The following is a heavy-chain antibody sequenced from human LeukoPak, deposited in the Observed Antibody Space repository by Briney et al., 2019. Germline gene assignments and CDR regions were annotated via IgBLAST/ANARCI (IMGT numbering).Heavy chain of an antibody. D-gene: IGHD3-22*01. CDR3: ARPMGGDSSGLSSWGVDAFDI. V-gene: IGHV4-4*09. CDR1: GGSISSYY. J-gene: IGHJ3*02. Sequence: PSETLSLTCTVSGGSISSYYWSWLRQPPGKGLEWIGYIYTSGSTNYNPSLKSRVTISVDTSKNQFSLKLSSVTAADTAVYYCARPMGGDSSGLSSWGVDAFDIWGQGTMVTVSS. CDR2: IYTSGST.